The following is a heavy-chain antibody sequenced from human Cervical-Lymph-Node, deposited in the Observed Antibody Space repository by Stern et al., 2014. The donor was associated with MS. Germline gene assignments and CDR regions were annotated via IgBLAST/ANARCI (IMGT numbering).Heavy chain of an antibody. J-gene: IGHJ4*02. V-gene: IGHV3-30*18. CDR1: GFTFSSYG. D-gene: IGHD5-18*01. CDR2: ISYDGSNK. Sequence: MQLVESGGGVVPPGRSLRLSCAASGFTFSSYGMHWVRQAPGKGLEWVAVISYDGSNKYYADSVKGRFTISRDNSKNTLYLQMNSLRAEDTAVYYCAKDLSRYTAMAYWGQGTLVTVSS. CDR3: AKDLSRYTAMAY.